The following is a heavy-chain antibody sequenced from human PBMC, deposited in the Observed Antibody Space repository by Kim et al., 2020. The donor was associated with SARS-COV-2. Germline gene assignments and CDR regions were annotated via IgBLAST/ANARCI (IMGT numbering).Heavy chain of an antibody. J-gene: IGHJ4*02. V-gene: IGHV6-1*01. CDR3: ARDRQRAGTGVDY. Sequence: YALSGKGRKTTTPDTPKNQFSLQLNSVTPEDTAVYYCARDRQRAGTGVDYWGQGTLVTVSS. D-gene: IGHD6-19*01.